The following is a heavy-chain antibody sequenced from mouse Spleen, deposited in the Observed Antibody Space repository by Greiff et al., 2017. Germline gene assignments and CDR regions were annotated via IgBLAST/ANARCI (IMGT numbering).Heavy chain of an antibody. D-gene: IGHD1-1*01. CDR3: ARPRSGYFDY. CDR1: GYTFTSYW. Sequence: QVQLQQPGAELVMPGASVKLSCKASGYTFTSYWMHWVKQRPGQGLEWIGEIDPSDSYTNYNQKFKGKATLTVDKSSSTAYMQLSSLTSEDSAVYYCARPRSGYFDYWGQGTTLTVSS. J-gene: IGHJ2*01. V-gene: IGHV1-69*01. CDR2: IDPSDSYT.